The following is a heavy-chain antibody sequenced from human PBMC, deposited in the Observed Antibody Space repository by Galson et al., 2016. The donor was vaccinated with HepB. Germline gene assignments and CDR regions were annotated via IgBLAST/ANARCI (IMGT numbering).Heavy chain of an antibody. D-gene: IGHD3-10*01. V-gene: IGHV6-1*01. CDR2: AYYRSNFYY. Sequence: CAISGDSVSNNGVAWNWIRQSPSRGLEWLGRAYYRSNFYYDYATSVKSRITINADTSKNQLSVQLNSGTPDDTAVYYCARGGGSGNYFYYHYHMDVWGQGTTVTVSS. CDR1: GDSVSNNGVA. CDR3: ARGGGSGNYFYYHYHMDV. J-gene: IGHJ6*03.